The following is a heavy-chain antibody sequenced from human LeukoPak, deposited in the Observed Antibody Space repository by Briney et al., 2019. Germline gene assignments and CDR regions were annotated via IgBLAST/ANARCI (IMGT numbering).Heavy chain of an antibody. J-gene: IGHJ5*02. V-gene: IGHV3-23*01. Sequence: HPGGTLRLSCVVSGLTFSDYAMNWVRQAPGKGLEWISTINGSATYTKYADSVRGRFTISRDNSKNTLYLQMNSLRAEDTAVYYCARSTQKTNSSGWYLAGWFDPWGQGTLVTVSS. CDR3: ARSTQKTNSSGWYLAGWFDP. CDR2: INGSATYT. CDR1: GLTFSDYA. D-gene: IGHD6-19*01.